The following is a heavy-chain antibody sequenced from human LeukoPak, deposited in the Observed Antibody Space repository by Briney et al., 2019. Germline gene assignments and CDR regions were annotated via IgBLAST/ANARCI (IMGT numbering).Heavy chain of an antibody. CDR2: ISGSGGST. CDR3: VKSQGVVITNFDY. D-gene: IGHD3-22*01. Sequence: GGSLRLSCAASGFTFSSYAMSWVRQAPGKGLEWVSAISGSGGSTYYADSVKGRFTISRDNSKNTLYLQMNSLRAEDTAVYYCVKSQGVVITNFDYWGQGTLVTVSS. V-gene: IGHV3-23*01. CDR1: GFTFSSYA. J-gene: IGHJ4*02.